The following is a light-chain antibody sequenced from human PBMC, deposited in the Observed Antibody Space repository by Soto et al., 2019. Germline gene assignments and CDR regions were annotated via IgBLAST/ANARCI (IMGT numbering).Light chain of an antibody. J-gene: IGKJ5*01. CDR2: DAS. V-gene: IGKV3-15*01. CDR1: ESVSRN. Sequence: EVVMTQSPATLSVSPGARATLSWRPSESVSRNLAWYQQKPGQAPRLLIYDASTRATGIPDRFSGGGSGTEFTLTISSLQSEDFVVYYCQQYNSWPPITFGQGTRLEIK. CDR3: QQYNSWPPIT.